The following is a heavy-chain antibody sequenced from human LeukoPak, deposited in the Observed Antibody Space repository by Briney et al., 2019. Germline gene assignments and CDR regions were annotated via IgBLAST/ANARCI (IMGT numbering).Heavy chain of an antibody. D-gene: IGHD3-3*01. Sequence: GGSLRLSCSASGFTFSSYAMHWVRQAPGKGLEYVSAISTNGGSTYYADSVKGRFTISRDNSKNTLYLQMSSLRAEDTAVYYCAKDKARGSYDFWSGYFPHYYYGMDVWGQGTTVTVSS. CDR3: AKDKARGSYDFWSGYFPHYYYGMDV. V-gene: IGHV3-64D*06. CDR1: GFTFSSYA. J-gene: IGHJ6*02. CDR2: ISTNGGST.